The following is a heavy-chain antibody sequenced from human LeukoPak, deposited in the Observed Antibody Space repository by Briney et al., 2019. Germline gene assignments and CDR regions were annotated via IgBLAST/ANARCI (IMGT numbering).Heavy chain of an antibody. J-gene: IGHJ3*02. CDR2: ITSSSSYT. Sequence: GGSLRLSCAASGFTFTPYSMNWVRQAPGKGLEWVSSITSSSSYTYYADSVKGRFTISRDNAKNSLYLQMSSLRADDTAIYYCTRLSPAYQLLSWSAFDIWGQGTLVTVS. D-gene: IGHD2-2*01. CDR1: GFTFTPYS. V-gene: IGHV3-21*06. CDR3: TRLSPAYQLLSWSAFDI.